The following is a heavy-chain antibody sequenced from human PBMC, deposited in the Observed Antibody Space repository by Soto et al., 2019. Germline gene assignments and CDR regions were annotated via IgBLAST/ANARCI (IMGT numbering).Heavy chain of an antibody. J-gene: IGHJ4*02. CDR3: ARSVSGTSAL. CDR2: ITEDESET. CDR1: GFSFNNYW. D-gene: IGHD6-19*01. Sequence: EVQLVESGGGLVQPGGSLRLSCAGSGFSFNNYWMTWVRQSPGKGLEWVASITEDESETYYVDSVKGRFAISRDNAKNSLFLQMNSLRAEDTALYYVARSVSGTSALWGQGTLVTGS. V-gene: IGHV3-7*01.